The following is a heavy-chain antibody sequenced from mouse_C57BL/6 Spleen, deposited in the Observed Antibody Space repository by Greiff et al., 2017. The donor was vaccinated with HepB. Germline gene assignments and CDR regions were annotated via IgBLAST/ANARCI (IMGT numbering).Heavy chain of an antibody. J-gene: IGHJ2*01. D-gene: IGHD1-1*01. V-gene: IGHV8-12*01. CDR1: GFSLSTSGMG. Sequence: VKLMESGPGILQSSQTLSLTCSFSGFSLSTSGMGVSWIRQPSGKGLEWLAHIYWDDDKRYNPSLKSRLTISKDTSRNQVFLKITSVDTADTATYYCARRITTVVATGGFDYWGQGTTLTVSS. CDR3: ARRITTVVATGGFDY. CDR2: IYWDDDK.